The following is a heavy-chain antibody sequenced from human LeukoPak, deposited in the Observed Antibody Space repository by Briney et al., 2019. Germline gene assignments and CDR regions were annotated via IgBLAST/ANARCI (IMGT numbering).Heavy chain of an antibody. CDR3: ARVTQNHQAFDI. CDR1: GFTFSTYG. V-gene: IGHV3-30*02. D-gene: IGHD2-2*01. J-gene: IGHJ3*02. Sequence: GSLRLSCAASGFTFSTYGMHWVRQAPGKGLEWVAFIRFDGRNIYYADSVKGRFTISRDNSKNTLHLQMNSLRPEDTAVYYCARVTQNHQAFDIWGQGTMVTVSS. CDR2: IRFDGRNI.